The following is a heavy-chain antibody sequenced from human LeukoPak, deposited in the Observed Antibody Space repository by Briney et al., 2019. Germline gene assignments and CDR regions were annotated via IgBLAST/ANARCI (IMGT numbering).Heavy chain of an antibody. V-gene: IGHV3-64*01. D-gene: IGHD3-10*01. CDR3: ARGGYYGSGSTLDY. CDR1: GFTFSSYA. J-gene: IGHJ4*02. Sequence: GGSLRLSCAASGFTFSSYAMHWVRQAPGKGLEYVSAISSNGGSTYYANSVKGRFTISRDNSKNTLYLQMGSLRAEDMAVYYCARGGYYGSGSTLDYWGQGTLVTVSS. CDR2: ISSNGGST.